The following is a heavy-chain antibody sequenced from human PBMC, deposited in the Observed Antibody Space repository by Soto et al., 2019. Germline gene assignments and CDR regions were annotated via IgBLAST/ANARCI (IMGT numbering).Heavy chain of an antibody. CDR2: ISGSGGST. D-gene: IGHD3-22*01. Sequence: GGSLRLSCAASGFTFSSYAMSWVRQAPGKGLEWVSAISGSGGSTYYADSVKGRFAISRDNSKNTLYLQMNSLRAEDTAVYYCAKDPFDYYDSSGYPRWGQGTLVTVSS. J-gene: IGHJ4*02. CDR1: GFTFSSYA. CDR3: AKDPFDYYDSSGYPR. V-gene: IGHV3-23*01.